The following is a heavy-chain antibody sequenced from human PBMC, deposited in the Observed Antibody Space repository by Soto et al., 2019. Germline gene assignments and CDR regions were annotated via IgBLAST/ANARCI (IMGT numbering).Heavy chain of an antibody. CDR1: GNTFTRFQ. Sequence: GXAGQVSCQRSGNTFTRFQMPLVRQAPGQGLECLGIINPENGRTSYAQNFQGRVTMTSDTSTRTIYMELSSLRSEDTAVYYCANCRLPAIPAAADHWGQGTLVTVSS. CDR3: ANCRLPAIPAAADH. V-gene: IGHV1-46*01. D-gene: IGHD6-13*01. J-gene: IGHJ4*02. CDR2: INPENGRT.